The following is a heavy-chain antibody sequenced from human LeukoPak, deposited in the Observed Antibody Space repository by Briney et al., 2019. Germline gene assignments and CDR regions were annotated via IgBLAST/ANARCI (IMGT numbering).Heavy chain of an antibody. D-gene: IGHD5-12*01. CDR1: GFTLSSYS. J-gene: IGHJ4*02. CDR3: VSDYDPGRFDY. Sequence: GGSLRLSCAASGFTLSSYSMNWVRQAPGKGLEWVSSISSSSSYIYYADSVKGRFTISRDNAKNSLYLQMNSLRAEDTAVYYCVSDYDPGRFDYWGQGTLVTVSS. V-gene: IGHV3-21*01. CDR2: ISSSSSYI.